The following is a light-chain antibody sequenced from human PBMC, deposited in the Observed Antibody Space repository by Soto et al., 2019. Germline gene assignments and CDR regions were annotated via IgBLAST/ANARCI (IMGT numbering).Light chain of an antibody. CDR3: QQYHTSPYT. CDR1: QGISTY. Sequence: AIRMTQSPSSLSASTGDRVTITCRASQGISTYLAWYQQKPGKAPKVLIYAASTLQSGVPSRFSGSGAGTDFTLTISCLQSEDFATYFCQQYHTSPYTFGQGSKLGI. V-gene: IGKV1-8*01. CDR2: AAS. J-gene: IGKJ2*01.